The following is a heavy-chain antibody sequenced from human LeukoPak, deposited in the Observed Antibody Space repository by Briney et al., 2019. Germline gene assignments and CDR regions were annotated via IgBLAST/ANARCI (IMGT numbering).Heavy chain of an antibody. CDR3: AGPASPLEV. Sequence: NPSETLSLACTVSGASISGHYLTWLRQPPGKGLEWIGYISHIGSTNYNPSLKSRLTISVDTSNNQFSLRLSSVTAADTAVYYCAGPASPLEVWGQGTLVTVSS. V-gene: IGHV4-59*08. CDR1: GASISGHY. J-gene: IGHJ4*02. CDR2: ISHIGST. D-gene: IGHD2-2*01.